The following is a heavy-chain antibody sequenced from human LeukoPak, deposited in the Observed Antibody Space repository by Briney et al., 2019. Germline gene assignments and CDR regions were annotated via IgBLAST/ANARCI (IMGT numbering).Heavy chain of an antibody. CDR2: IYYSGST. Sequence: KPSETLSLTCTVSGGSISSYYWSWIRQPPGKGLEWIGYIYYSGSTNYNPSLKSRVTISVDTSKNQFSLKLSSVTAADTAVYYCARGDRNTNYYYYMDVWGKGTTVTVSS. V-gene: IGHV4-59*01. CDR3: ARGDRNTNYYYYMDV. CDR1: GGSISSYY. D-gene: IGHD1-26*01. J-gene: IGHJ6*03.